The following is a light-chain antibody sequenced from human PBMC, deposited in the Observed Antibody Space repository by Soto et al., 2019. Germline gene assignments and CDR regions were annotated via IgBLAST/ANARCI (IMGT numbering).Light chain of an antibody. Sequence: QSVLTPPASVSWSPGQSITISCTGTSSDVGGYNFVSWYQHHPGKAPKLIIYDVSNRPSGVSNRFSGSKSGNTASLTISGLQAEDEADYYCSSYTPSSTPFVFGTGTKVTVL. CDR1: SSDVGGYNF. J-gene: IGLJ1*01. V-gene: IGLV2-14*03. CDR3: SSYTPSSTPFV. CDR2: DVS.